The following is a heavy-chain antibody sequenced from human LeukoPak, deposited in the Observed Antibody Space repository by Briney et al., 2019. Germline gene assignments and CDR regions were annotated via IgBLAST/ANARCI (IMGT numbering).Heavy chain of an antibody. Sequence: PSETLSLTCAVYGGSFSGYYWSWIRQPPGKGLEWIGEINHSGSTNYNPSLKSRVTISVDTSKNQFSLKLSSVTAADTAVYYCARHGLSIAAPGRWFDPWGQGTLVTVSS. D-gene: IGHD6-6*01. CDR1: GGSFSGYY. CDR2: INHSGST. J-gene: IGHJ5*02. CDR3: ARHGLSIAAPGRWFDP. V-gene: IGHV4-34*01.